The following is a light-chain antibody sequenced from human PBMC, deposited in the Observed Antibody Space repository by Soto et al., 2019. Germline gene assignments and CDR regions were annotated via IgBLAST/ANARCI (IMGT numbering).Light chain of an antibody. CDR3: QQYNSWWT. V-gene: IGKV1-5*01. CDR1: QSISNW. Sequence: DVQMTQSPSALSTSVGDRVAITCRASQSISNWLAWYQQKPGKAPKLLISDASILESGVPSRFGGSGSGTEFTLTISSLRPDDFATYYCQQYNSWWTFGQGTKVDIK. CDR2: DAS. J-gene: IGKJ1*01.